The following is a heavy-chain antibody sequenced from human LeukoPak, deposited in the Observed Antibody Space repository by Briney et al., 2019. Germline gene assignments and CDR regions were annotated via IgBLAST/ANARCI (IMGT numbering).Heavy chain of an antibody. J-gene: IGHJ4*02. CDR1: GFSLSTSGMC. Sequence: SGPTLVNPTQTLTLTRAFSGFSLSTSGMCVSWIRQPPGKALEWLARIDWDDDKYYSTSLKTRLTISKDTSKNQVVLTMTNMDPVDTATYYCARIRTPYGSGSYYNFDWGQGTLVTVSS. D-gene: IGHD3-10*01. V-gene: IGHV2-70*11. CDR3: ARIRTPYGSGSYYNFD. CDR2: IDWDDDK.